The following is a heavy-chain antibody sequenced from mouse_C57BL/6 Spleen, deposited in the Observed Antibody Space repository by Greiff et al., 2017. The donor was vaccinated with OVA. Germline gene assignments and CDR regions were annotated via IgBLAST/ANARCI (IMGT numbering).Heavy chain of an antibody. D-gene: IGHD1-1*01. J-gene: IGHJ4*01. Sequence: QVQLQQSGAELVKPGASVKISCKASGYAFSSYWMNWVKQRPGKGLEWIGQIYPGDGDTNYNGKFKGKATLTADKSSSTAYMQLSSLTSEDSAVYFCARWRSSGYAMDYWGQGTSVTVSS. CDR1: GYAFSSYW. CDR2: IYPGDGDT. V-gene: IGHV1-80*01. CDR3: ARWRSSGYAMDY.